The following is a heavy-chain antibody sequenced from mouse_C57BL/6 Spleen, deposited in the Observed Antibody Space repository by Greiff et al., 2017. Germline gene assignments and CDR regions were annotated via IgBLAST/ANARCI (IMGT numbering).Heavy chain of an antibody. Sequence: EVQLQQSGPELVKPGASVKISCKASGYTFTDYYMNWVKQSHGKSLEWIGDINPNNGGTSYNQKFKGKATLTVDKSSSTAYMELRSLTSEDSAVYYCAKGGDYEYFDYWGQGTPLTVSS. CDR1: GYTFTDYY. CDR3: AKGGDYEYFDY. V-gene: IGHV1-26*01. J-gene: IGHJ2*01. D-gene: IGHD2-4*01. CDR2: INPNNGGT.